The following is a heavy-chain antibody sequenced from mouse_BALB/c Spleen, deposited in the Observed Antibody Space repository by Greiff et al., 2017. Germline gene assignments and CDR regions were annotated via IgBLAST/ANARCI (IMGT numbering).Heavy chain of an antibody. Sequence: QVQLKQSGPELVKPGASVRISCKASGYTFTSYYIHWVKQRPGQGLEWIGWIYPGNVNTKYNEKFKGKATLTADKSSSTAYMQLSSLTSEDSAVYFCARPYGNYGYFDYWGQGTTLTVSS. CDR3: ARPYGNYGYFDY. V-gene: IGHV1S56*01. CDR1: GYTFTSYY. J-gene: IGHJ2*01. D-gene: IGHD2-1*01. CDR2: IYPGNVNT.